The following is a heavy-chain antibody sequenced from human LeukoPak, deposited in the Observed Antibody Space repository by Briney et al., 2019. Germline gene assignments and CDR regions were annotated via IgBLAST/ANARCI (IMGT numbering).Heavy chain of an antibody. CDR3: ARGKKYSYGRSYYFDY. V-gene: IGHV1-69*06. Sequence: GASVKVSCKASGGGFGNYGITWVRQAPGQGLEWVGGVIPIFGSSNYAPKFQGRVTITADRSTSTAYMELRSLRSEDTAVYYCARGKKYSYGRSYYFDYWGQGTLVTVSS. CDR1: GGGFGNYG. CDR2: VIPIFGSS. J-gene: IGHJ4*02. D-gene: IGHD5-18*01.